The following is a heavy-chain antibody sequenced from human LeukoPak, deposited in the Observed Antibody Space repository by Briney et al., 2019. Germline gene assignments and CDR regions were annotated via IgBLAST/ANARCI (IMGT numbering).Heavy chain of an antibody. J-gene: IGHJ4*02. CDR3: ATQRPSTDAALDY. CDR1: RHTLTELS. CDR2: FDPEDGET. D-gene: IGHD2-15*01. Sequence: GASVKVSCKVSRHTLTELSMHWVRQAPGKGLEWMGGFDPEDGETIYAQKFQGRVTMTEDTSTDTAYMEMSSLRSEDTAVYYCATQRPSTDAALDYWGQGTLVTVSS. V-gene: IGHV1-24*01.